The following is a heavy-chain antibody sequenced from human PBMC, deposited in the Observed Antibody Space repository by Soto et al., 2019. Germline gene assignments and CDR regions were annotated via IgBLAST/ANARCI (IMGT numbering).Heavy chain of an antibody. J-gene: IGHJ6*02. CDR3: ARYGGGYHYYYGMDV. D-gene: IGHD2-15*01. CDR1: GGSISSSSYY. V-gene: IGHV4-39*01. Sequence: SETLSLTCTVSGGSISSSSYYWGWIRQPPGKGLEWIGSIYYSGSTYYNPSLKSRVTISVDTSKNQFSLKLSSVTAADTAVYYCARYGGGYHYYYGMDVWGQGTTVTVSS. CDR2: IYYSGST.